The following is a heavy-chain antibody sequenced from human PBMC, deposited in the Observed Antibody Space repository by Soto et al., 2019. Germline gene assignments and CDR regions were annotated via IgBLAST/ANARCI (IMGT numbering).Heavy chain of an antibody. Sequence: QVQLQESGPGLVKPSQTLSLTCTVSGGSISSGDYYWSWIRQPPGKGLEWIGYIYYSGSTYYNPSLKSRVTISVDPSKNQFALKLSSVTAADTAVYYCARDSGYDHEGWFDPWGQGTLVTVSS. D-gene: IGHD5-12*01. CDR3: ARDSGYDHEGWFDP. CDR2: IYYSGST. J-gene: IGHJ5*02. V-gene: IGHV4-30-4*01. CDR1: GGSISSGDYY.